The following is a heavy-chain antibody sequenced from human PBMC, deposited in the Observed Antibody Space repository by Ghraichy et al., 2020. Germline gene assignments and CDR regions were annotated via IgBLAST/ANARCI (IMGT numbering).Heavy chain of an antibody. J-gene: IGHJ4*02. CDR2: INQDASEK. Sequence: GGSLRLSCAASGFTFGDYWMSWARQAPGKGLEWVANINQDASEKYYVDSVKGRFTISRDNAKNSLYLQMNSLKVEDTAIYYCARDKRIFASAMGGGKYWGQGALVTVSS. D-gene: IGHD2-15*01. CDR3: ARDKRIFASAMGGGKY. CDR1: GFTFGDYW. V-gene: IGHV3-7*01.